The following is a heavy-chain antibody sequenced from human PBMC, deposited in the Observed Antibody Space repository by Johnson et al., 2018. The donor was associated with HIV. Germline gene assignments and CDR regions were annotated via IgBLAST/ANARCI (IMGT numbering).Heavy chain of an antibody. CDR2: ISYDEIDK. CDR1: GFTFSSYA. CDR3: ARGPSAYCGGDCPGGAFDI. V-gene: IGHV3-33*05. D-gene: IGHD2-21*02. J-gene: IGHJ3*02. Sequence: QVQLVESGGGVVQPGRSLRLSCAASGFTFSSYAMHWVRQAPCKGLEWVAVISYDEIDKYYADSVTGRFTVSSDNSKNTLYLQMNSLRAEDTAVYYCARGPSAYCGGDCPGGAFDIWGQGTMVTVSS.